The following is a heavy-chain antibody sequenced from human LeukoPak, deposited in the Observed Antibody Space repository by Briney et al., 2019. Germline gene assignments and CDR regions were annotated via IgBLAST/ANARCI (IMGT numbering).Heavy chain of an antibody. Sequence: PGGSLRLSCPVSGFTFSSYAMSWVRQAPGKGLEWVSGISGRGVSTFYADSVKGRFTISRDNSKNTLFLQMNSLRAEDTAVYYCAKSPSIAAAGSLFDYWGQGTLVTVSS. J-gene: IGHJ4*02. V-gene: IGHV3-23*01. CDR2: ISGRGVST. CDR3: AKSPSIAAAGSLFDY. D-gene: IGHD6-13*01. CDR1: GFTFSSYA.